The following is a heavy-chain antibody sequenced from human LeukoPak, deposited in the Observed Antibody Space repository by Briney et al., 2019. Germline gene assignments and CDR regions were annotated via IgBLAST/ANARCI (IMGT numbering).Heavy chain of an antibody. D-gene: IGHD6-13*01. J-gene: IGHJ4*02. Sequence: NPGGSLRLSCAASGFTFSSYSMNWVRQAPGKGLEWVSSISSSSSYIYYADSVKGRFTISRDNAKNSLYLQMNSLRAEDTAVYYCAREVLDSSSWYVFCGFDYWGQGTLVTVSS. CDR3: AREVLDSSSWYVFCGFDY. V-gene: IGHV3-21*01. CDR2: ISSSSSYI. CDR1: GFTFSSYS.